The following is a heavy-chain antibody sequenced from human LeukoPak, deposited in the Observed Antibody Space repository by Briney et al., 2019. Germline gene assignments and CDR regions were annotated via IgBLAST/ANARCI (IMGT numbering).Heavy chain of an antibody. D-gene: IGHD3-22*01. V-gene: IGHV3-30*03. CDR2: ISYDGSNK. J-gene: IGHJ4*02. CDR3: ARDTRYDSSGWPDY. CDR1: GFTFSSYG. Sequence: GGSLRLSCAASGFTFSSYGMHWVRQAPGKGLEWVAVISYDGSNKYYADSVKGRFTISRDNSKNTLYLQMNSLRAEDTAVYYCARDTRYDSSGWPDYWGQGTLVTVSS.